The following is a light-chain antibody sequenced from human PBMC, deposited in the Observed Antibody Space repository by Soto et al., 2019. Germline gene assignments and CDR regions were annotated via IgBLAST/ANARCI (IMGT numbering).Light chain of an antibody. CDR2: RND. CDR3: AAWDDSLSGFYV. V-gene: IGLV1-47*01. Sequence: QSVLTQPPSASGAPGQRVTISCSGSSSNIGGNSVSWYQQLPGTAPKLLIYRNDQRPSGVPDRFSGSKSGTSASLAISGLRSEDEADYYCAAWDDSLSGFYVVGTGTKVTVL. J-gene: IGLJ1*01. CDR1: SSNIGGNS.